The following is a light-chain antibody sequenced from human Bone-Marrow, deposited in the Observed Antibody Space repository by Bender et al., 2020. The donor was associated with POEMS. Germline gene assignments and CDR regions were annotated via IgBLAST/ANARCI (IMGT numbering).Light chain of an antibody. Sequence: QSALTQPASVSGSPGQSITISCTGTSSDADPHDYLSWYLQHPGKAPKLIIYAVANRPSGVPGRFSASMSGTSASLAISELQSEDEADYYCAAWDDSLSGVVFGGGTKLTVL. J-gene: IGLJ2*01. CDR1: SSDADPHDY. CDR2: AVA. V-gene: IGLV2-14*01. CDR3: AAWDDSLSGVV.